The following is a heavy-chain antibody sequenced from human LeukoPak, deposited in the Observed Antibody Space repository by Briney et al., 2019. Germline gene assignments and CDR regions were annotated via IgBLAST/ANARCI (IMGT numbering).Heavy chain of an antibody. CDR1: GGSISSYY. V-gene: IGHV4-4*07. CDR3: ARPFLEVGATIWFDP. Sequence: SETLSLTCTVSGGSISSYYWSWIRQPAGKGLEWIGRIYTSGSTNYNPSLKSRVTMSVDTSRNQFSLKLSSVTAADTAVYYCARPFLEVGATIWFDPWGQGTLVTVSS. D-gene: IGHD1-26*01. CDR2: IYTSGST. J-gene: IGHJ5*02.